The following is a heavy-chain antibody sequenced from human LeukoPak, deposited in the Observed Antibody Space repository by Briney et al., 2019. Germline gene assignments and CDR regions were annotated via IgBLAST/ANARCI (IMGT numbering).Heavy chain of an antibody. CDR1: GGSMNDYY. D-gene: IGHD6-19*01. CDR3: ARVPAVAGTYGMDV. J-gene: IGHJ6*04. Sequence: SETLSLTCTVSGGSMNDYYWSWIRQPPGKGLEWIGYMYYSGSTNYNPSLKSRVSISIDTSKNQFSLKLSSVTAADTAVYYCARVPAVAGTYGMDVWGKGTTVTVSS. V-gene: IGHV4-59*12. CDR2: MYYSGST.